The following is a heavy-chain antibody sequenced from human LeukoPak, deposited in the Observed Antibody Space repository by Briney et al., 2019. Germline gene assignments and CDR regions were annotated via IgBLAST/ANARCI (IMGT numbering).Heavy chain of an antibody. J-gene: IGHJ4*02. V-gene: IGHV3-66*01. D-gene: IGHD4-11*01. CDR3: AKVRSGSSNWAFRIFDN. CDR1: GFSVSVNY. CDR2: L. Sequence: EGSLRLSCAASGFSVSVNYMSWVRQAPGKGLEWVSVLSVKGRFTISRDNSENTLDLQMNSLSAEDTAVYYCAKVRSGSSNWAFRIFDNWGQGTLVTVSS.